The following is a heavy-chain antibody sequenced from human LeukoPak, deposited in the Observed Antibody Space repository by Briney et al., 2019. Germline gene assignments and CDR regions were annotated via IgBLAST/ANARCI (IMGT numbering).Heavy chain of an antibody. J-gene: IGHJ6*02. D-gene: IGHD6-13*01. CDR1: GFTFSSYS. V-gene: IGHV3-21*01. Sequence: GRSLSLSCAASGFTFSSYSMNWVRQAPGKGLEWVSSISISSSYIYYADSVKGRFTISRNNAKNSLYLQMNSLRAEDTAVYYCARQAVAGPTLDYYYGMDVWGQGTTVTVSS. CDR2: ISISSSYI. CDR3: ARQAVAGPTLDYYYGMDV.